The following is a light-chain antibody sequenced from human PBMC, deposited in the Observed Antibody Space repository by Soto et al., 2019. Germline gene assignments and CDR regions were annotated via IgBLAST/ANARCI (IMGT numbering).Light chain of an antibody. J-gene: IGLJ3*02. Sequence: QSVLTQPPSVSGAPGQRVTISCTGSRTNIGSGYDVHWYQRVSGRPPKLLVYGKNNRPSGVPDRFSASKSDTSAALAITGLQAEDEAYYDCQSYDREFSGWVFGGRTQLTVL. CDR1: RTNIGSGYD. V-gene: IGLV1-40*01. CDR2: GKN. CDR3: QSYDREFSGWV.